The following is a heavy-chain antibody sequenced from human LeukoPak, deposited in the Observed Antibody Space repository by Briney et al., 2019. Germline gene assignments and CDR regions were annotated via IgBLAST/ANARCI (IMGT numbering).Heavy chain of an antibody. D-gene: IGHD1-26*01. J-gene: IGHJ4*02. V-gene: IGHV4-30-2*01. Sequence: SETLSLTCTVSGGSISSGGYYWSWIRQPPGKGLEWIGYIYHSGSTYYNPSLKSRVTISVDRSKNQFSLKLSSVTAADTAVYYCATSNLIIVGATLLDYWGQGTLVTVSP. CDR2: IYHSGST. CDR3: ATSNLIIVGATLLDY. CDR1: GGSISSGGYY.